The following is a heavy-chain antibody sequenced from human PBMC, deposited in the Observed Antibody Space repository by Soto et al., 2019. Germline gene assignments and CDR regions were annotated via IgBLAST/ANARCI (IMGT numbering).Heavy chain of an antibody. D-gene: IGHD4-4*01. J-gene: IGHJ4*02. CDR3: ARNVDGYSSDYFDY. Sequence: PGESLKISCRASGYSFTSNWIAWVRQMPGNGLEWMGIIFPGDSDTRYSPSFQGQVTISADKSISTAYLQWSSLKASDTAMYYCARNVDGYSSDYFDYWGQGNLVTVSS. CDR1: GYSFTSNW. CDR2: IFPGDSDT. V-gene: IGHV5-51*01.